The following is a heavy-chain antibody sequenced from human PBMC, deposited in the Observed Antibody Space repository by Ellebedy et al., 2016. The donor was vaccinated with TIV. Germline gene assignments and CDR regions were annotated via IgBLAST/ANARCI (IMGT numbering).Heavy chain of an antibody. CDR1: GYTFTSYY. V-gene: IGHV1-46*01. D-gene: IGHD3-9*01. Sequence: ASVKVSXXASGYTFTSYYMHWVRQAPGQGLEWMGIINPSGGSTSYAQKFQGRVTMTRDTSTSTVYMELSSLRSEDTAVYYCARGVLFDWLMYYFDYWGQGTLVTVSS. J-gene: IGHJ4*02. CDR3: ARGVLFDWLMYYFDY. CDR2: INPSGGST.